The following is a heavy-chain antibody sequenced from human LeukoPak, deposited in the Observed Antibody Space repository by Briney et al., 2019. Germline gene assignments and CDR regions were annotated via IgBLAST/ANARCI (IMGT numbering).Heavy chain of an antibody. CDR3: ARGVLPAAMRGIGDAFDI. V-gene: IGHV1-2*04. D-gene: IGHD2-2*01. CDR2: INPNSGGT. Sequence: ASVKVSCKASGYTFTGYFLHWVRQAPGQGLGWMGWINPNSGGTNYAQKFQGWVTMTRDTSISTAYMELSRLRSDDTAVYYCARGVLPAAMRGIGDAFDIWGQGTTVTVSS. J-gene: IGHJ3*02. CDR1: GYTFTGYF.